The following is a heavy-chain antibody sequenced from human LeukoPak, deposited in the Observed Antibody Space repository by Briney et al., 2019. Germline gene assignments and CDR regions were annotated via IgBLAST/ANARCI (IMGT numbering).Heavy chain of an antibody. D-gene: IGHD6-13*01. CDR2: VYTGGST. CDR1: GFTVSSNY. Sequence: GGSLRLSCAASGFTVSSNYMTWVRQAPGKGLEWVSVVYTGGSTYSADSVKGRFTISRDNSKNTLYPQMNSQRAEDTAVYYCARGLAAAGLYFDYWGQGTLVTVSS. V-gene: IGHV3-53*01. J-gene: IGHJ4*02. CDR3: ARGLAAAGLYFDY.